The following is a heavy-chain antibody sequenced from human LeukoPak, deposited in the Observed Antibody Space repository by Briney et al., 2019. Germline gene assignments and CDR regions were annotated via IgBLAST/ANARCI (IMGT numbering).Heavy chain of an antibody. CDR1: GFTFSSYA. CDR3: AKHYGSGRGFDP. V-gene: IGHV3-30-3*02. CDR2: ISYDGSNK. Sequence: GGSLRLSCAASGFTFSSYAMHWVRQAPGKGLEWVAVISYDGSNKYYADSVKGRFTISRDNSKNTLYLQMNSLRAEDTAVYYCAKHYGSGRGFDPWGQGTLVTVSS. D-gene: IGHD3-10*01. J-gene: IGHJ5*02.